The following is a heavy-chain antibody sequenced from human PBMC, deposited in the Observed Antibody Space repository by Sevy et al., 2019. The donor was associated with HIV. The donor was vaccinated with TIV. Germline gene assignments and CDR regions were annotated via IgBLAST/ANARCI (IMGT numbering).Heavy chain of an antibody. D-gene: IGHD1-26*01. CDR3: ARHREDGARFYYYYYMDV. Sequence: SETLSLTCTVSGGSISSSSYYWGWIRQPPGKGLEWIGSIYYSGSTYYNPSLKSRVTISVDTSKNQFSLKLSSVTAAATAVYYCARHREDGARFYYYYYMDVWGKGTTVTVSS. CDR2: IYYSGST. J-gene: IGHJ6*03. V-gene: IGHV4-39*01. CDR1: GGSISSSSYY.